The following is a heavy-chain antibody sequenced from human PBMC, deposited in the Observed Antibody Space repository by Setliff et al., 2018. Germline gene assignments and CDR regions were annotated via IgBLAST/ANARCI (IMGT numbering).Heavy chain of an antibody. CDR2: INTNTGNP. V-gene: IGHV7-4-1*02. J-gene: IGHJ6*03. Sequence: ASVKVSCKAFGYTFTKYGIDWVRQAPGQGLEWMGWINTNTGNPTYAQGFTGRFVFSLDTSVSTTYLQISSLKAEDTAVYYCARGEYTSLPSGVYYHMDVWGKGTTVTVSS. D-gene: IGHD6-6*01. CDR3: ARGEYTSLPSGVYYHMDV. CDR1: GYTFTKYG.